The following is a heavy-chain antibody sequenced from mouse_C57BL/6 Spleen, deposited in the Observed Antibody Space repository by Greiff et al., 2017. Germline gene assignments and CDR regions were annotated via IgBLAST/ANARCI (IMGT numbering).Heavy chain of an antibody. D-gene: IGHD2-5*01. J-gene: IGHJ3*01. CDR2: INPNNGGT. CDR3: VYSNYGFAY. CDR1: GYTFTDYY. V-gene: IGHV1-26*01. Sequence: VQLQQSGPELVKPGASVKISCKASGYTFTDYYMNWVKQSHGKSLEWIGDINPNNGGTSYNQKFTGKATLTVDKSSSTAYMELRSLTSEDSAVYYCVYSNYGFAYWGQGTLVTVSA.